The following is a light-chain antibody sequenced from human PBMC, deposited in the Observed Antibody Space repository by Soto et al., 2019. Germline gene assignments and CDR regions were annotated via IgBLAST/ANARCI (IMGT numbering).Light chain of an antibody. V-gene: IGLV2-23*02. CDR3: CSYAGSRWV. CDR2: EVN. CDR1: SDDIGNFNL. Sequence: QSALTQPASVSGSPGQSITFSCTGSSDDIGNFNLVSWYQQYPGKAPKLILYEVNKRPLGVSDRFSGSKSGNTASLTISGRQAEDEADYHCCSYAGSRWVFGGGTKVTVL. J-gene: IGLJ3*02.